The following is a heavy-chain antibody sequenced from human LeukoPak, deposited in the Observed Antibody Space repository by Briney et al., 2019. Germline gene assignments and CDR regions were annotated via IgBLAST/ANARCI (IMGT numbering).Heavy chain of an antibody. CDR2: ISGNVAST. V-gene: IGHV3-23*01. Sequence: QPGGSLRLSCAASGFTFSSYAMNWVRQAPGKGLEWVSVISGNVASTYYAYSVKGRFTISRDNSKNTVLLQMNSLRAEDTALYYCAKDLPAGPLTMWGYFDYWGLGTLVTVSS. CDR3: AKDLPAGPLTMWGYFDY. D-gene: IGHD4/OR15-4a*01. CDR1: GFTFSSYA. J-gene: IGHJ4*02.